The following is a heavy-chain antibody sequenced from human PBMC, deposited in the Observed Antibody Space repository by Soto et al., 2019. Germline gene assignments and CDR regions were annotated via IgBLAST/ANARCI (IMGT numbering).Heavy chain of an antibody. J-gene: IGHJ4*02. Sequence: GGSLRLSCAASGFTFSSYGMHWVRQAPGKGLEWVAVISYDGSNKYYADSVKGRFTISRDNSKNTLYLQMNSLRAEDTAVYYCAKDRSGSYNPDYWGQGTLVTVSS. CDR2: ISYDGSNK. CDR1: GFTFSSYG. D-gene: IGHD1-26*01. CDR3: AKDRSGSYNPDY. V-gene: IGHV3-30*18.